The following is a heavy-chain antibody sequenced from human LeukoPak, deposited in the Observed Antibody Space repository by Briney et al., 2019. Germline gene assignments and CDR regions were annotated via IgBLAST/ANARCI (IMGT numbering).Heavy chain of an antibody. J-gene: IGHJ3*02. CDR2: IVVGSGNT. CDR1: GFTFTSSA. Sequence: GTSVKVSCKASGFTFTSSAMQWVRQARGQRLEWIGWIVVGSGNTNYAQKSQERVTITRDMSTSTAYMELSSLRSEDTAVYYCAADRRDDYGDYVSAFDIWGHGTMVTVSS. V-gene: IGHV1-58*02. D-gene: IGHD4-17*01. CDR3: AADRRDDYGDYVSAFDI.